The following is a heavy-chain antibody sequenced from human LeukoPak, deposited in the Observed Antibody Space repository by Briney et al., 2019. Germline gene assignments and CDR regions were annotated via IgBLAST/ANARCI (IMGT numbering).Heavy chain of an antibody. CDR2: ISGSGGNT. Sequence: GGSLRLSCAASGFTFSSYAMSWVRQAPGEGLEWVSAISGSGGNTYYADSVKGRFTISRDNSKNTLYLQMNSLRAEDTAVYYCAKDVGIVVVTGNWFDPWGQGTLVTVSS. CDR1: GFTFSSYA. D-gene: IGHD3-22*01. CDR3: AKDVGIVVVTGNWFDP. J-gene: IGHJ5*02. V-gene: IGHV3-23*01.